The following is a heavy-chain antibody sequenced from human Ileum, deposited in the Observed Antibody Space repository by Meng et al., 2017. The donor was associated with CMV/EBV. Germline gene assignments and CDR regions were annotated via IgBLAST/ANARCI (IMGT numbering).Heavy chain of an antibody. J-gene: IGHJ4*02. CDR1: ICSITSGDYC. CDR2: IYYSRST. D-gene: IGHD1-1*01. V-gene: IGHV4-30-4*01. Sequence: VQKRESGPGLVKPSVPLSLICDGSICSITSGDYCWSWSHQPPGKGVEWIGYIYYSRSTYYNPSLKSRVTTSADTSKNQFSLKLNAVAAADRAVYYCASGSPQLGYVWGQGTLVTVSS. CDR3: ASGSPQLGYV.